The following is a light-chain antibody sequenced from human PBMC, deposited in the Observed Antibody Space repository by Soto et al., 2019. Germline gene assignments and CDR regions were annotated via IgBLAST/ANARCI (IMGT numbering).Light chain of an antibody. V-gene: IGLV2-8*01. Sequence: QSVLTQPPSASGSPGQSVTISCTGTSSDVGGYNYVSWYQQHPGKAPKLMIYEVSKRPSGVPDRSSGSKSGNTASLTVSGLQAEDEADYYCSSYAGSENSIYVFGNGTKVSVL. CDR3: SSYAGSENSIYV. CDR1: SSDVGGYNY. J-gene: IGLJ1*01. CDR2: EVS.